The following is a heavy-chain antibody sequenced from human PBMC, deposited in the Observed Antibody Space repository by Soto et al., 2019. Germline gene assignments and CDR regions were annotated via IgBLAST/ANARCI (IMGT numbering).Heavy chain of an antibody. CDR3: ARDGTLYDSSGYYYLY. Sequence: VASVEVSCKXSGGTFSRYAISWVRQAPGQGLEWMGGIIPLFGKANYAQKFQGRVTITADESTSTAYMELSSLRSEDTAVYYCARDGTLYDSSGYYYLYWGQGTLVTVSS. CDR1: GGTFSRYA. J-gene: IGHJ4*02. D-gene: IGHD3-22*01. V-gene: IGHV1-69*13. CDR2: IIPLFGKA.